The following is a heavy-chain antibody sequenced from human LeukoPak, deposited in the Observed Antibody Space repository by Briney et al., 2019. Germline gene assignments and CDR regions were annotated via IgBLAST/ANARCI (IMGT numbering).Heavy chain of an antibody. CDR2: INPNSGGT. Sequence: ASVKVSCKASGYTFTGYFMHWVRQAPGQGLEWMGRINPNSGGTNYAQNFQGRVIMTRDTSISTAYMDLSRLTSDDTAVYYCARDLSSTSNWELDYWGQGTLVTVSS. CDR3: ARDLSSTSNWELDY. J-gene: IGHJ4*02. V-gene: IGHV1-2*06. D-gene: IGHD1-26*01. CDR1: GYTFTGYF.